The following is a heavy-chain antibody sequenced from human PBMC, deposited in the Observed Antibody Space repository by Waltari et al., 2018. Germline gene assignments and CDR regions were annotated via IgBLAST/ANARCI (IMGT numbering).Heavy chain of an antibody. CDR3: ARARVAAAGSYFDY. CDR2: ISSSSSYI. Sequence: EVQLVESGGGLVKPGGSLRLSCAASGFTFSSYSMTWVRQAPGKGLEWVSSISSSSSYIYYADSVKGRFTISRDNAKNSLYLQMNSLRAEDTAVYYCARARVAAAGSYFDYWGQGTLVTVSS. J-gene: IGHJ4*02. D-gene: IGHD6-13*01. V-gene: IGHV3-21*01. CDR1: GFTFSSYS.